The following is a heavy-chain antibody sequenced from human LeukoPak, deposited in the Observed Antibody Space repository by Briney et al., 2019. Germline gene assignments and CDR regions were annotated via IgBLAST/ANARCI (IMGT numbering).Heavy chain of an antibody. D-gene: IGHD3-22*01. Sequence: GESLKISCKGSGYSFTSYWIGWVRQMPGKGLEWMGIIYPGDSDTRYSPSFQGQVTISADKSISTAYLQWSSLKASDTAMYYCAGSKTYYYDSSGYWGLDGAFDIWGQGTMVTVSS. CDR1: GYSFTSYW. CDR3: AGSKTYYYDSSGYWGLDGAFDI. J-gene: IGHJ3*02. V-gene: IGHV5-51*01. CDR2: IYPGDSDT.